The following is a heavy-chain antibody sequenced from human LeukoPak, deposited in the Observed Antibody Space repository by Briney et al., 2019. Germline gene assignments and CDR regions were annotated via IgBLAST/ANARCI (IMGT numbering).Heavy chain of an antibody. CDR2: ISSSGSTI. CDR1: GFTFSSYE. CDR3: ARYAVAGTGLRLHYYFNY. D-gene: IGHD6-19*01. V-gene: IGHV3-48*03. Sequence: QTGGSLRLSCAASGFTFSSYEMNWVRQAPGKGLEWVSYISSSGSTIYYADSVKGRFTISRDNAKNSLYLQMNSLRAEDTAVYYCARYAVAGTGLRLHYYFNYWGQGTLVTVSS. J-gene: IGHJ4*02.